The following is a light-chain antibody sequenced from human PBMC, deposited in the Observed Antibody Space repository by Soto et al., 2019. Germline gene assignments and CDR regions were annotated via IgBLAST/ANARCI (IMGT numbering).Light chain of an antibody. CDR3: AAWDDTLSGVI. CDR1: SSNIGAGYP. CDR2: G. V-gene: IGLV1-40*01. Sequence: QSVLTQPPSVSGAPGQRVTISCTGSSSNIGAGYPVHWYQQLPGTAPKLLVAGNRPSGVPDRFSSSRSGTSASLAITGLRSEDEAEYYCAAWDDTLSGVIFGGGTKVTVL. J-gene: IGLJ2*01.